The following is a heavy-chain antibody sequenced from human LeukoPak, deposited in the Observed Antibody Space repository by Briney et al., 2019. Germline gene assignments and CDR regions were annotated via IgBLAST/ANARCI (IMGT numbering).Heavy chain of an antibody. Sequence: SETLSLTCTVSGYSINSGYYWAWIRQPPGKGLEWIGEINHSGSTNYNPSLKSRVTISVDTSKNQFSLKLSSVTAADTAVYYCARALPTGYSSSWYGGGYYYYYYMDVWGKGTTVTVSS. V-gene: IGHV4-38-2*02. D-gene: IGHD6-13*01. CDR1: GYSINSGYY. J-gene: IGHJ6*03. CDR3: ARALPTGYSSSWYGGGYYYYYYMDV. CDR2: INHSGST.